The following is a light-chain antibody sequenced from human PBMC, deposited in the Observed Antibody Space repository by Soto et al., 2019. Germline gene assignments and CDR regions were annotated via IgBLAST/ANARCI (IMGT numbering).Light chain of an antibody. CDR3: IQHNTYPLS. CDR2: AAY. Sequence: IQMTQSPSSLSASVGDRVTITCRASQGIRNELSWFQQRPGNAPTLLISAAYRLQSGVQSRFSGTGSGTEFTLTIRSLQPEDFATYYCIQHNTYPLSFGGGTKVDIK. J-gene: IGKJ4*01. V-gene: IGKV1-17*01. CDR1: QGIRNE.